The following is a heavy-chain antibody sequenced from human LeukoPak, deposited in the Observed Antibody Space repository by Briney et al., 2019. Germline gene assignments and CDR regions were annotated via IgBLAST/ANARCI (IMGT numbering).Heavy chain of an antibody. CDR2: ISAYNGNT. D-gene: IGHD3-22*01. V-gene: IGHV1-18*01. CDR3: ARDYYDSGGYYYVAGWFDP. CDR1: GYTFTSYG. J-gene: IGHJ5*02. Sequence: ASVKVSCKASGYTFTSYGISWVRQAPGQGLEWMGWISAYNGNTNYAQKLQGRVTMTTDTSTSTAYMELRSLRSDDTAVYYCARDYYDSGGYYYVAGWFDPWGQGTLVTVSS.